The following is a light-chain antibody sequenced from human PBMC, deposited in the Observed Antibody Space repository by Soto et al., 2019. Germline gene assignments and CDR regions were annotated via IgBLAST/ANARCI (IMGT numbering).Light chain of an antibody. V-gene: IGLV3-1*01. J-gene: IGLJ2*01. CDR1: KLGDKY. CDR2: QDS. CDR3: QAWDSSTAGVV. Sequence: VLTQPPSVSVSPGQTASITCSGDKLGDKYACWYQQKPGQSPVLVIYQDSKRPSGIPERFSGSNSGNTATLTISGTQAMDEADYYCQAWDSSTAGVVFGGGTKVTVL.